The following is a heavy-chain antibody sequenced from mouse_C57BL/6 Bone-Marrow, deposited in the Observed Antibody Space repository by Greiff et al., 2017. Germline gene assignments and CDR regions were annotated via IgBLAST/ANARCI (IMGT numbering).Heavy chain of an antibody. V-gene: IGHV1-22*01. CDR2: INPNNGGT. Sequence: EVQLQQSGPELVKPGASVKMSCKASGYTFTDYNMHWVKQSHGKSLEWIGYINPNNGGTSYNQKFKGKATLTVNKSSSTAYMELRSLTSEDSAVYYCARERITTVVDWYCDVWGTGTTVTVSS. CDR1: GYTFTDYN. D-gene: IGHD1-1*01. J-gene: IGHJ1*03. CDR3: ARERITTVVDWYCDV.